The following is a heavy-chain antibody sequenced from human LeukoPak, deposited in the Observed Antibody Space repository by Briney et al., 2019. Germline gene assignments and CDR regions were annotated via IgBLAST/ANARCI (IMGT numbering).Heavy chain of an antibody. CDR1: GESFSDYY. D-gene: IGHD2-21*01. CDR2: INHSGST. J-gene: IGHJ4*02. V-gene: IGHV4-34*01. CDR3: ARSSSVTIPGYYFDY. Sequence: SETLSLTCAVYGESFSDYYWSWIRQPPGKGLEWIGDINHSGSTNYNPSLKSRVTMSVDTSKKHFSLKLSSVTAADTAVYYCARSSSVTIPGYYFDYWGQGTLVTVSS.